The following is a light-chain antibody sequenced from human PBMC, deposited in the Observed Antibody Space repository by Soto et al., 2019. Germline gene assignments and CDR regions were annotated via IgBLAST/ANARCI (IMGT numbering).Light chain of an antibody. CDR3: QEYITSPFT. V-gene: IGKV1-16*01. Sequence: DIQMTQSPSSLSASVGDRVTITCRASQDINSYLAWFQQKPGKAPQSLIYAASTLESGVPSRFSGSASGTDFTLTISSLQPEDFATYYCQEYITSPFTFGQGTELEIK. CDR2: AAS. CDR1: QDINSY. J-gene: IGKJ2*01.